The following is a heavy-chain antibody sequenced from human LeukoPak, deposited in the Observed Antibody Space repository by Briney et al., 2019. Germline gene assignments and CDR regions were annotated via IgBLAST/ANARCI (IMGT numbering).Heavy chain of an antibody. J-gene: IGHJ4*02. CDR2: IYYSGST. CDR3: ARRYYYNLGSFPFDF. D-gene: IGHD3-10*01. V-gene: IGHV4-39*07. CDR1: GGSISSSSYY. Sequence: SETLSLTCTVSGGSISSSSYYWGWIRQPPGKGLEWIGSIYYSGSTYYNPSLKSRVTISVDTSKNQFYLNLSSVTAADTAVYYCARRYYYNLGSFPFDFWGQGTLVTVSS.